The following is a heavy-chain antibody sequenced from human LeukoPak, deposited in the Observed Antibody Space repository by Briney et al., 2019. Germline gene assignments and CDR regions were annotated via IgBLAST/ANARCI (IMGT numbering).Heavy chain of an antibody. V-gene: IGHV4-34*01. Sequence: SETLSLTCPVYGGSFSGYYWSWIRQPPGKGLEWIGEINHSGSTNYNPSLKSRVTISVDTSKNQFSLKLSSVTAADTAVYYCARGQLWFGESYFDYWGQGTLVTVSS. D-gene: IGHD3-10*01. CDR2: INHSGST. J-gene: IGHJ4*02. CDR1: GGSFSGYY. CDR3: ARGQLWFGESYFDY.